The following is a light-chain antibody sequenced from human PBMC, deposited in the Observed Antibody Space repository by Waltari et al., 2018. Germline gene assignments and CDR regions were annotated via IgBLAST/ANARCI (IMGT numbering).Light chain of an antibody. V-gene: IGKV1-5*03. J-gene: IGKJ1*01. CDR1: QNINSW. CDR2: KAS. CDR3: QQYNYYST. Sequence: DIQMTQSPSTLSASVVDRVTITCRASQNINSWLAWYQQKPGKAPKLLIYKASSLESGVPLRFSGGGSGTEFTLTISSLQPDDFATYYCQQYNYYSTFGQGTKVEIK.